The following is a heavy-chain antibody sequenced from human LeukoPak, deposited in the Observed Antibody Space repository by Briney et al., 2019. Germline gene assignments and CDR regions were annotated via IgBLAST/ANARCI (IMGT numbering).Heavy chain of an antibody. J-gene: IGHJ3*02. CDR3: ARDYDNTGRAFDI. CDR1: GFTFSTYS. V-gene: IGHV3-48*02. CDR2: ISGSSSTI. Sequence: GGSLRLSCAASGFTFSTYSMNWVRQAPGKGLGRVSYISGSSSTIYYADYVKGRFTISRDNAKNSLYLQMNSLRDEDTAVYYCARDYDNTGRAFDIWGQGTMVTVSS. D-gene: IGHD3-22*01.